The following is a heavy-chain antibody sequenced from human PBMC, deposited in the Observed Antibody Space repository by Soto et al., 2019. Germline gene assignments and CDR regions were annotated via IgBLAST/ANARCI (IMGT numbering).Heavy chain of an antibody. Sequence: DVQLVESGGGVVKPGGSLRLSCRTSGFTFTKAWMRWVRQAPGKGLEWVGRIRSNADGGTVEYAAPVKGIFIISRDYSTNTLYLEMNSLDSEDTGVYYCTAAGVRGVVMSGMDVWGQGTAVTVSS. J-gene: IGHJ6*02. D-gene: IGHD3-10*01. CDR1: GFTFTKAW. V-gene: IGHV3-15*01. CDR3: TAAGVRGVVMSGMDV. CDR2: IRSNADGGTV.